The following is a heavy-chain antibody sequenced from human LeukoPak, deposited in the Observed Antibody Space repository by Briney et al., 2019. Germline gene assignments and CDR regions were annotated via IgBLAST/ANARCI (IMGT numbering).Heavy chain of an antibody. CDR2: IKQDGSEK. CDR1: GLTFSSYW. J-gene: IGHJ4*02. V-gene: IGHV3-7*03. Sequence: GGSLRLSCAASGLTFSSYWMSWVRQAPGKGLEWVANIKQDGSEKYYVDSVKGRFTISRDNAKNSLYLQMNSLRAEDTAVYYCARFSGRGYSYGWGFDYWGQGTLVTVSS. D-gene: IGHD5-18*01. CDR3: ARFSGRGYSYGWGFDY.